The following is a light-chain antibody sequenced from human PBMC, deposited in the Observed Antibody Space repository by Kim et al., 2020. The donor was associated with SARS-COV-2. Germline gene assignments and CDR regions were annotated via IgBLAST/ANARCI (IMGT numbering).Light chain of an antibody. V-gene: IGKV3-20*01. Sequence: EIVLTQSPGPLSLSPGERATLSCRASQSVSSSYLAWYQQKPGHAPRLLIYGASSRTTGIPDRFSGSGFGTDFTLTNSRLEPEDFVVYYCQQFTFGQGTKVDIK. CDR1: QSVSSSY. J-gene: IGKJ1*01. CDR3: QQFT. CDR2: GAS.